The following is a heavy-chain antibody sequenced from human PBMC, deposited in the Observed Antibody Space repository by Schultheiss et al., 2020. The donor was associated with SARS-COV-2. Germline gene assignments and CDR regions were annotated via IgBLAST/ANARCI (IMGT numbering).Heavy chain of an antibody. J-gene: IGHJ5*02. CDR3: ARESEGYCSSTSCYHWFDP. D-gene: IGHD2-2*01. V-gene: IGHV1-69*05. CDR1: GGTFSSYA. Sequence: SVKVSCKASGGTFSSYAISWVRQAPGQGLEWMGGIIPIFGTANYAQKFQGRVTMTTDTSTSTAYMELRSLRSDDTAVYYCARESEGYCSSTSCYHWFDPWGQGTLVTVSS. CDR2: IIPIFGTA.